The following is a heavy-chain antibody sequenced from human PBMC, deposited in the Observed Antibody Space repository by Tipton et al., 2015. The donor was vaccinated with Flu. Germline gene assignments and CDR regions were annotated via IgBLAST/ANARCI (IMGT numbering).Heavy chain of an antibody. CDR2: IYHSGTT. Sequence: TLSLTCGVSGGSISSSKWWSWVRQPPGKGLQWIGEIYHSGTTNYNPSFKSRVTFSVDKSKNQFSLNLISVTAADPAVYYCASRVNYYDSPFDYWGQGNLVTVSS. CDR1: GGSISSSKW. J-gene: IGHJ4*02. V-gene: IGHV4-4*02. D-gene: IGHD3-22*01. CDR3: ASRVNYYDSPFDY.